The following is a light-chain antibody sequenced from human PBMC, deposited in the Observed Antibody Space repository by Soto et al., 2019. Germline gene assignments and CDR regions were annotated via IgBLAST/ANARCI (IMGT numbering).Light chain of an antibody. Sequence: QSALIQPASVSVSPGQSITISCTGTSSDVGVSNYVSWYQQHPGKVPKLMIYDVSIRPSGVSTRFSGSKSGNTASLTISGLQAEDEADYYCSSYTSTSALGVFGAGTKVTVL. CDR2: DVS. CDR3: SSYTSTSALGV. V-gene: IGLV2-14*03. J-gene: IGLJ1*01. CDR1: SSDVGVSNY.